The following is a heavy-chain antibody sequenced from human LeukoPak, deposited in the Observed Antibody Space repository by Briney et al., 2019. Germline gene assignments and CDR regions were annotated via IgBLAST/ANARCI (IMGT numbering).Heavy chain of an antibody. CDR3: ARGIYDLLL. D-gene: IGHD5/OR15-5a*01. Sequence: SETLSLTCTVSGDSVSSDSYWSWIRQPPGKGLEWIGYIYYSGSTNYNPSLKSRVTISVDTSKNQFSLKLRSVTAADTAVYYCARGIYDLLLWGQGTLVTVSS. CDR1: GDSVSSDSY. J-gene: IGHJ4*02. V-gene: IGHV4-61*01. CDR2: IYYSGST.